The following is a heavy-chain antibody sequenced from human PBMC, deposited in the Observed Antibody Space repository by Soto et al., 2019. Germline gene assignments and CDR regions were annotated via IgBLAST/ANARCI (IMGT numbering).Heavy chain of an antibody. Sequence: SETLSLTCTVSGASISPFYWSWIRQPPGKGLEWIGYIYYTGNTNFNPSLKSRVTISADTSKNQFSLKLSSVTTADTAVYFCARVGGSNYFDHWGQGTQVTVSS. V-gene: IGHV4-59*01. CDR1: GASISPFY. CDR3: ARVGGSNYFDH. CDR2: IYYTGNT. D-gene: IGHD5-12*01. J-gene: IGHJ4*02.